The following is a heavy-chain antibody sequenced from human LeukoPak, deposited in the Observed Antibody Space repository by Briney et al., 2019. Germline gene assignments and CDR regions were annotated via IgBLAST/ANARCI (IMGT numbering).Heavy chain of an antibody. V-gene: IGHV3-33*01. D-gene: IGHD3-3*01. CDR3: ARDTSPSDYDFWSGYAAYYGMDV. J-gene: IGHJ6*02. CDR1: GFTFSSYG. Sequence: GGSLRLSCAASGFTFSSYGMHWVRQAPGKGLEWVAVIWYDGSNKYYADSVKGRFTISRDNSKNTLYLQMNSLRAEDTAVYYCARDTSPSDYDFWSGYAAYYGMDVWGQGTTVTDSS. CDR2: IWYDGSNK.